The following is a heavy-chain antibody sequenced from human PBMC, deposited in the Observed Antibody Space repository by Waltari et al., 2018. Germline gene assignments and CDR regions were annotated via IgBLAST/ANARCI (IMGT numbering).Heavy chain of an antibody. D-gene: IGHD6-13*01. CDR1: GYSFTNYC. J-gene: IGHJ6*03. V-gene: IGHV5-51*01. Sequence: EVQLVQSGAEEKTPGESLKISCKGSGYSFTNYCIGRVRPKPGKGLAWMGIIYPGDSDTRYSPSFQGQVTISADKSISTAYLQWSSLKASDTAMYYCARQGAAAALPYYYYYMDVWGKGTTVTVSS. CDR2: IYPGDSDT. CDR3: ARQGAAAALPYYYYYMDV.